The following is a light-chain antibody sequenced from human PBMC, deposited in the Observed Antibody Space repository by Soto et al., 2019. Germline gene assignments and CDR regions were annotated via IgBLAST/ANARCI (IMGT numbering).Light chain of an antibody. CDR3: CSYAGSYNVV. Sequence: QAVVTQPRSVSGSPGQSVTISCTGTSSDVGGYNYVSWYQQHPGKAPKLMIYDVSKRPSGVPDRFSGSKSGNTASLTISGLQAEDEADYYCCSYAGSYNVVFGGGTQLTVL. V-gene: IGLV2-11*01. CDR2: DVS. CDR1: SSDVGGYNY. J-gene: IGLJ2*01.